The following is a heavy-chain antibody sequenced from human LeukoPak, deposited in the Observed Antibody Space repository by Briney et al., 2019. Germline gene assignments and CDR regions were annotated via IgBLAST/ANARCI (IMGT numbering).Heavy chain of an antibody. V-gene: IGHV3-48*03. CDR1: GFTFSTYE. CDR2: ISGSGGAI. D-gene: IGHD2-2*01. J-gene: IGHJ4*02. Sequence: GGSLRLSCAASGFTFSTYEMNWVRQAPGKGLEWASHISGSGGAIYYADSVKGRFTISRDNAKNSLYLQMNSLRAEDTAVYYCARRYCSSTTCTLDYWGQGTLVTVSA. CDR3: ARRYCSSTTCTLDY.